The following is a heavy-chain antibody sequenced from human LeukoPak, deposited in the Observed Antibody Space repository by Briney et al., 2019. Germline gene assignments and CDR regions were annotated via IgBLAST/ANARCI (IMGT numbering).Heavy chain of an antibody. J-gene: IGHJ4*02. Sequence: SETLSLTCTVSGYSISSGYYWGWIRQPPGEGLEWIGSIYYSGSTYYNPSLKSRVTISVDTSKNQFSLKLTSVTAADTAVYYCARAQPSVSYRPAHFDYWGQGTLVTVSS. D-gene: IGHD1-26*01. V-gene: IGHV4-38-2*02. CDR1: GYSISSGYY. CDR3: ARAQPSVSYRPAHFDY. CDR2: IYYSGST.